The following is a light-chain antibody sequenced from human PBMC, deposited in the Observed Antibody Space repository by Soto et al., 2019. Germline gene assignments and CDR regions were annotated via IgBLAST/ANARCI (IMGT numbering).Light chain of an antibody. J-gene: IGKJ4*01. Sequence: EIVMTQSPGTLSVSPGERAPLSCGAGESVSYNLAWYQQKPGQASRLLIYGVATRATGIPDRFSGSGSGTEFTLTISSLQAEDFAVYYCQQYHKWVTFGRRTKGDIK. CDR3: QQYHKWVT. CDR1: ESVSYN. V-gene: IGKV3D-15*01. CDR2: GVA.